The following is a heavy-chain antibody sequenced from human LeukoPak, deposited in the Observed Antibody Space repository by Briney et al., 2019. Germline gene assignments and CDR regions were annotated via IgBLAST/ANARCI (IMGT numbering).Heavy chain of an antibody. V-gene: IGHV4-39*01. CDR1: GGSISSSSYY. CDR3: ATNYGDYVRA. D-gene: IGHD4-17*01. CDR2: IYYSGST. J-gene: IGHJ4*02. Sequence: SETLSVTCTVSGGSISSSSYYWGWIRQPPGKGLEWIGSIYYSGSTYYNPSLKSRVTISVDTSKNQFSLKLSSVTAADTAVYYCATNYGDYVRAWGQGTLVTVSS.